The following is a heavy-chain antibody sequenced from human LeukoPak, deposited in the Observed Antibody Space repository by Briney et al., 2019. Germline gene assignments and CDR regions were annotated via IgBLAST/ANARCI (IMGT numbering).Heavy chain of an antibody. J-gene: IGHJ6*02. CDR3: AREIGELLYPAPAVFKDSYGMDV. V-gene: IGHV3-21*01. CDR2: ISSSSSYI. Sequence: GGSLRLSCAASGFTFSSYSMNWVRQAPGKGLEWVSSISSSSSYIYYADSVKGRFTISRDNAKNSLYLQMNSLRAEDTAVYYCAREIGELLYPAPAVFKDSYGMDVWGQGTTVTVSS. CDR1: GFTFSSYS. D-gene: IGHD3-10*01.